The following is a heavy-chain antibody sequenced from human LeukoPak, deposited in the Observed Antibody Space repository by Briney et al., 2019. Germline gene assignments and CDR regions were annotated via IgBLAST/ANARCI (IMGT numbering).Heavy chain of an antibody. CDR2: YIPIFGSA. D-gene: IGHD3-10*01. CDR1: GDTFSSYV. V-gene: IGHV1-69*05. CDR3: ASHIYDSGSYGDN. J-gene: IGHJ4*02. Sequence: SVKVSCKASGDTFSSYVIFWVRQAPGQGLEWMGEYIPIFGSANYAQQFQDRVTITTDESTSTAYMDLSRLKYEDTAVYYCASHIYDSGSYGDNWGQGTLVTVSS.